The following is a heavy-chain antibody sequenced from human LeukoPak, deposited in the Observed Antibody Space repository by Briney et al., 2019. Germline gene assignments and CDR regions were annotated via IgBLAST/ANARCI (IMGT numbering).Heavy chain of an antibody. CDR3: ARAPYYDSSGVLMGFDY. V-gene: IGHV3-21*01. D-gene: IGHD3-22*01. CDR2: ISSSSSYI. J-gene: IGHJ4*02. Sequence: PGGSLRLSCAASGFTFSSYSMNWVRQAPGKGLEWVSSISSSSSYIYYADSVKGRFTISRDNAKNSLYLQMNSLRAEDTAEYYCARAPYYDSSGVLMGFDYWGQGTLVTVSS. CDR1: GFTFSSYS.